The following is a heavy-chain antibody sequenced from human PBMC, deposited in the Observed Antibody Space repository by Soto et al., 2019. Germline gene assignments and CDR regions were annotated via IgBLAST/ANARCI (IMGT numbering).Heavy chain of an antibody. Sequence: PSETLSLTCPVSGTSISRGRTFWGWIRQSPGKGLEWMGNMYYDGSTNSTPTLKSRASRSVYTSKNEISLTLTALTAADTAVYYCGRRRYSYGHYYLDQCCHGTLVTVSS. D-gene: IGHD5-18*01. CDR2: MYYDGST. V-gene: IGHV4-39*01. J-gene: IGHJ4*01. CDR1: GTSISRGRTF. CDR3: GRRRYSYGHYYLDQ.